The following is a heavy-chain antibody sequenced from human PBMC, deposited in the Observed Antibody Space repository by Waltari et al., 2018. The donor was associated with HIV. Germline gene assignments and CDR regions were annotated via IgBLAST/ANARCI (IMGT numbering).Heavy chain of an antibody. CDR2: INLNSGDT. J-gene: IGHJ4*02. D-gene: IGHD3-22*01. Sequence: QVQLVQSGAEVKKPGASVKVSCKASGYTFTAYYMHWVQQAPGQGLEWMGRINLNSGDTNYGQKFQGRVTMTRDTSISTAYMELSRLRSDDTAVYYCARDSYYYDSSGFFPDFWGQGTLVTVSS. V-gene: IGHV1-2*06. CDR3: ARDSYYYDSSGFFPDF. CDR1: GYTFTAYY.